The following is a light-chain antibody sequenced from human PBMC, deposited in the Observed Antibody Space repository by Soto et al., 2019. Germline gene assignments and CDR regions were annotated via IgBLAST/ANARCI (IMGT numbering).Light chain of an antibody. V-gene: IGKV3-20*01. CDR3: QQYGSSPYT. CDR1: QIISSTS. Sequence: EVLLTQSPGTLSLSPGERATLSCRASQIISSTSLAWYQQKPGQPPRLLISGASRRGTGIPDRFSGSGSGTDFTLTISRLEPEDFAVYYCQQYGSSPYTFGQGTKLDIK. CDR2: GAS. J-gene: IGKJ2*01.